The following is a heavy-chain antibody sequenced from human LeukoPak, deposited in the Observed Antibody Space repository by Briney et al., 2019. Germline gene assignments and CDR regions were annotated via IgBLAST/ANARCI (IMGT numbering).Heavy chain of an antibody. CDR1: GFTFSSYA. V-gene: IGHV3-66*02. J-gene: IGHJ4*02. CDR3: ARGMGYCSSTSCYLPLDH. D-gene: IGHD2-2*01. CDR2: IYSGGST. Sequence: GGSLRLSCAASGFTFSSYAMYWVRQAPGKGLEWVSVIYSGGSTYYADSVKGRFTLSRDNSKNTLYLQMNCLRPDDTAVYYCARGMGYCSSTSCYLPLDHWGQGAPVIVSS.